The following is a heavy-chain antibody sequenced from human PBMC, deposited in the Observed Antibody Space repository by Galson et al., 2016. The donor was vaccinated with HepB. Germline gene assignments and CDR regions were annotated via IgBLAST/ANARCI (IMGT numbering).Heavy chain of an antibody. D-gene: IGHD2-8*01. CDR2: INAGNGNT. V-gene: IGHV1-3*01. Sequence: SVKVSCKASGYTFTSYAVHWVRQAPGQSLEWMGRINAGNGNTKYSQKFQGRVTFTRDTSASTAYMELSSLRSEDTAMYYCARDQDCTKGVCHGDHWYFDLWGRGTPVTVSS. J-gene: IGHJ2*01. CDR3: ARDQDCTKGVCHGDHWYFDL. CDR1: GYTFTSYA.